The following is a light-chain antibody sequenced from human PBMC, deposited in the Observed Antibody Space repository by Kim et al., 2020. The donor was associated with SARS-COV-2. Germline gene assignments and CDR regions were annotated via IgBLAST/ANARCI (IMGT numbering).Light chain of an antibody. V-gene: IGKV4-1*01. Sequence: ATINCKSSQSVTYNVNNENYLAWYQQKPGQPPKLLIYWASTRESGVPDRFSGSGSGTDFTLTISSLQAEDVAVYYCQQYYSTPLTFGGGTKVDIK. CDR2: WAS. CDR3: QQYYSTPLT. J-gene: IGKJ4*01. CDR1: QSVTYNVNNENY.